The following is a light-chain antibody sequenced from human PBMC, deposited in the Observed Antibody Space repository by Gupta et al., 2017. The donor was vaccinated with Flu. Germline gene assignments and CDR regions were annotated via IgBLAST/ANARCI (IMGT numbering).Light chain of an antibody. CDR1: NSDVGIYNY. CDR2: EVS. V-gene: IGLV2-8*01. CDR3: SSYAGGNGYV. J-gene: IGLJ1*01. Sequence: QSALTQPPSASGSPAQSVTISCTGTNSDVGIYNYVSWYQQHPGKAPKLIIFEVSLRPSGVPDRFSGSKSGNTASLTVSGLQAEDEADYYCSSYAGGNGYVFGTGTKLTV.